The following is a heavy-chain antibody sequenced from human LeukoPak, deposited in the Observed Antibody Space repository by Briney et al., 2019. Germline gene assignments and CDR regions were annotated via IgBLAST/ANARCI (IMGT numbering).Heavy chain of an antibody. V-gene: IGHV3-48*01. CDR2: ISSASGSI. D-gene: IGHD1-26*01. CDR1: GFTFSSYS. J-gene: IGHJ6*03. Sequence: GGSLRLSCAASGFTFSSYSMNWVRQAPGKGLEWVSYISSASGSIYYADSVKGRFTISRDNSKNTLYLQLNSLRVEDTAVYYCAKNRGAGSHYYYHMNVWGKGTTVTVSS. CDR3: AKNRGAGSHYYYHMNV.